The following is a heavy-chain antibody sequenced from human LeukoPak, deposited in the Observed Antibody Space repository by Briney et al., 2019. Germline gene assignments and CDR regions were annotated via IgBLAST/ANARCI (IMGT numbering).Heavy chain of an antibody. CDR1: GYTFTSYD. J-gene: IGHJ6*02. V-gene: IGHV1-8*01. Sequence: ASVKVSCKASGYTFTSYDINWVRQATGQGLEWMGWMNPNSGNTGYAQKFQGRVTMTRNTSISTAYMELSSLRSEDTAVYYCAREIASSSSHYYYYGMDVRGQGTTVTVSS. CDR3: AREIASSSSHYYYYGMDV. D-gene: IGHD6-13*01. CDR2: MNPNSGNT.